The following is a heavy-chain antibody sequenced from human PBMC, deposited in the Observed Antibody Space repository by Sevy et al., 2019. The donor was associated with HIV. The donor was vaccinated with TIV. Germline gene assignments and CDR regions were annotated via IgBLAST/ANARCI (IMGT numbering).Heavy chain of an antibody. D-gene: IGHD5-12*01. V-gene: IGHV3-23*01. CDR1: GFTFSSYA. CDR2: ISGSGGST. Sequence: GGSLRLSCAASGFTFSSYAMSWVRQAPGKGLEWVSAISGSGGSTYYAHSVKGRFTISRDNSKNTLYLQMNSLRAEDTAVYYCAKDQYSGYAFYYYYYYGMDVWGQGTTVTVSS. CDR3: AKDQYSGYAFYYYYYYGMDV. J-gene: IGHJ6*02.